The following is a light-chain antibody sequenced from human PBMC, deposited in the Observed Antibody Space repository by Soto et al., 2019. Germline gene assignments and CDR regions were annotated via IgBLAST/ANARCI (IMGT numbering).Light chain of an antibody. V-gene: IGLV4-69*01. CDR3: QTWGTATVV. CDR1: SEYSSYD. Sequence: QLVLTQSPSASASLGASVRLTCTLSSEYSSYDIAWRQVRPEKGPRYLMRVNSDGSHSRGDGIPDRFSGSRSGTERYLTISSLQSEDEADFYCQTWGTATVVFGGGTKLTVL. CDR2: VNSDGSH. J-gene: IGLJ2*01.